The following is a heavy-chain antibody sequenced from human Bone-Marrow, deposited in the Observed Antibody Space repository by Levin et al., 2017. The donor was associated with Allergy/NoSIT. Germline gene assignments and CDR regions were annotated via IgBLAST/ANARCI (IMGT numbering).Heavy chain of an antibody. CDR1: GFTFSSYS. D-gene: IGHD4-17*01. V-gene: IGHV3-48*02. CDR3: ARGYALSTVTTIPLFDY. Sequence: GGSLRLSCAASGFTFSSYSMNWVRQAPGKGLEWVSYISSSSSTIYYADSVKGRFTISRDNAKNSLYLQMNSLRDEDTAVYYCARGYALSTVTTIPLFDYWGQGTLVTVSS. J-gene: IGHJ4*02. CDR2: ISSSSSTI.